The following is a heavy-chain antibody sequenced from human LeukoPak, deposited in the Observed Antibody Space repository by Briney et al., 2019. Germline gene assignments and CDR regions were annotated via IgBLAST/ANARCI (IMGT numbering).Heavy chain of an antibody. D-gene: IGHD3-22*01. CDR1: GFTFSSYG. CDR2: ISYDGSNK. J-gene: IGHJ3*01. CDR3: ARDHHRRLYDSQARDTFDF. Sequence: PGGSLRLSCAASGFTFSSYGMHWVRQAAGKGLEWVAVISYDGSNKYYADSVKGRFTISRDNSKNTLYLQMNSLRAEDTAVYYCARDHHRRLYDSQARDTFDFWGQGTMVTVSS. V-gene: IGHV3-30*03.